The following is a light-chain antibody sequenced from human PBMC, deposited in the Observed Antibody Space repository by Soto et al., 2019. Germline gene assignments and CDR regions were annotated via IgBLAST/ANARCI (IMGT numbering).Light chain of an antibody. CDR2: EVS. V-gene: IGLV2-8*01. Sequence: QSALTQPPSASGSPGQSVTISCTGTSSDVGGYNYVSWYQQHPGKAPKLMIYEVSKRPSGVPDRFSGSKSGNTASLAVSGLQAEDEADYDCSSYAGSNIGVFGGGTKLTVL. CDR1: SSDVGGYNY. J-gene: IGLJ2*01. CDR3: SSYAGSNIGV.